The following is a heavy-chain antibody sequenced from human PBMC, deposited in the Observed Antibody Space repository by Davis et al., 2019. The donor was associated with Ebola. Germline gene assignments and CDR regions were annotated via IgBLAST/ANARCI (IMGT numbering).Heavy chain of an antibody. CDR3: ARDVGSTDYYGMDV. CDR1: GYTFTSYD. V-gene: IGHV1-8*01. Sequence: ASVKVSCKASGYTFTSYDINWVRQASGQGLEWMGWNNPNSGGTNYAQKFQGRVTMTRDTSTSTVYMELSSLRSEDTAVYYCARDVGSTDYYGMDVWGQGTTVTVSS. D-gene: IGHD1-26*01. CDR2: NNPNSGGT. J-gene: IGHJ6*02.